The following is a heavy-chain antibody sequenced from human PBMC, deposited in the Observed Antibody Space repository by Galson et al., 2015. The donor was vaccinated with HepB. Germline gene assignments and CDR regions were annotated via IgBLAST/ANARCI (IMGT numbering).Heavy chain of an antibody. CDR1: GFTFDDYA. D-gene: IGHD5-24*01. CDR2: ISWNSSTI. CDR3: ARGGRGWYFDL. Sequence: SLRLSCAASGFTFDDYAMHWVRQAPGKGLEWVSGISWNSSTIYYADSVKGRFTISRDNAKNSLYLQMNSLRAEDTAVYYCARGGRGWYFDLWGRGTLVTVSS. J-gene: IGHJ2*01. V-gene: IGHV3-9*01.